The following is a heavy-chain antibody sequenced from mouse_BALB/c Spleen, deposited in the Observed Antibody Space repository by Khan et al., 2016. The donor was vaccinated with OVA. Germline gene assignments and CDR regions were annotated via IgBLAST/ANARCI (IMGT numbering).Heavy chain of an antibody. CDR1: GYTFTNYW. CDR3: SREVRLHYYAMDY. Sequence: QVQLQQPGAELVRPGASVKLSYKASGYTFTNYWINWVKQRPGQGLEWIGNIYPSDSYTNYNQNFKDKATLTVDKSSSTAYMQLSSPTSEDSAVYYCSREVRLHYYAMDYWGQGTSVTVSS. CDR2: IYPSDSYT. V-gene: IGHV1-69*02. J-gene: IGHJ4*01.